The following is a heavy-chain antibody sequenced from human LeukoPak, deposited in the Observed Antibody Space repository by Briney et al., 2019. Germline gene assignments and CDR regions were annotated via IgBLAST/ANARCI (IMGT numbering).Heavy chain of an antibody. V-gene: IGHV4-4*02. Sequence: PSGTLSLTCAVSGDSISSSHYWSWVRQSPGKGLEWIGEVCHSWSTNYSPSLKSRVTISVDTSKNQFSLKLSSVTAADTAVYYCASRDTATGLDWGQGTLVTVSS. D-gene: IGHD5-18*01. CDR2: VCHSWST. CDR3: ASRDTATGLD. CDR1: GDSISSSHY. J-gene: IGHJ4*02.